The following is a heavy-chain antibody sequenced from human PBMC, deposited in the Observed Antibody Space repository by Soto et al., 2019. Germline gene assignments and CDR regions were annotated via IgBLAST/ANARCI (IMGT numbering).Heavy chain of an antibody. CDR3: ARGFFNGGPPPESAFDI. V-gene: IGHV1-8*01. Sequence: QVQLVQSGAEVKKPGASVKVSCKASGYTFTSYDINWVRQATGQGLEWMGWMNPNSGNTGYAQKFKGRDTMTRNTSIRTAYMELSSLGSEDRAGYYCARGFFNGGPPPESAFDIWGQGTMVTVSS. CDR2: MNPNSGNT. J-gene: IGHJ3*02. CDR1: GYTFTSYD. D-gene: IGHD3-10*01.